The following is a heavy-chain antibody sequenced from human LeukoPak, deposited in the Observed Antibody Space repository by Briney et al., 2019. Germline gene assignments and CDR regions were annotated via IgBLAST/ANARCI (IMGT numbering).Heavy chain of an antibody. CDR2: IYYSGST. CDR3: ARPVVTHDAFDI. J-gene: IGHJ3*02. CDR1: GGSISSGGYY. V-gene: IGHV4-31*03. Sequence: PSETLSLTCTVSGGSISSGGYYWSWIRQHPGKGLEWIGYIYYSGSTYYNPSLKSRVTISVDTSKNQFSLKLSSVTAADTAVYYCARPVVTHDAFDIWGQGTMVTVSS. D-gene: IGHD4-23*01.